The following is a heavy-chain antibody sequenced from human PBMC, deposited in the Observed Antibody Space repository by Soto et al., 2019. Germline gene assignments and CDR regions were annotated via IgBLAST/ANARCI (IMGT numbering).Heavy chain of an antibody. D-gene: IGHD3-10*01. V-gene: IGHV4-34*01. Sequence: SETLSLTCAVYGGSFSGYYWSWIRQPPGKKLDCIGEFNHSGSTNYNPSFKSRVTISVDTSKNQFSLKLSSVTAADTAVYYCARGSIHYYYGSGSPGSNFDYWGQGTLVTVSS. CDR2: FNHSGST. CDR3: ARGSIHYYYGSGSPGSNFDY. J-gene: IGHJ4*02. CDR1: GGSFSGYY.